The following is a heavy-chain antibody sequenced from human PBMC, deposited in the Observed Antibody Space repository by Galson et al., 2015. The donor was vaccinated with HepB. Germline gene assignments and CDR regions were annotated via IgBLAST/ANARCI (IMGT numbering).Heavy chain of an antibody. CDR3: ATGRGISGPNNYCDD. V-gene: IGHV3-15*01. CDR1: GFTFSNTR. CDR2: IRSKADGGTT. J-gene: IGHJ4*02. D-gene: IGHD3-10*01. Sequence: SLRLSCAASGFTFSNTRMNWVRQVPGKGLEWVGRIRSKADGGTTNFAAPVKGRFTISRDDSKNMLYLEMNSLKSEDTAVYYCATGRGISGPNNYCDDWGQGTLVTVSS.